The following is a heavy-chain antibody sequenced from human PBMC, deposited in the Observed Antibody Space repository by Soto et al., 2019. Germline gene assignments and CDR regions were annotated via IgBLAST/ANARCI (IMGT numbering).Heavy chain of an antibody. CDR2: ISSSSTTI. V-gene: IGHV3-48*02. CDR3: ARNNPRTPGWDG. D-gene: IGHD1-20*01. J-gene: IGHJ6*02. CDR1: GFTLSSYS. Sequence: EVQLVESGGGLVQPGGSLRLSCEASGFTLSSYSMNWARQAPGQGLEWVSYISSSSTTIYYADSVKGRFTISRDNAKNSLYLQTNSLRDEDTAVYYCARNNPRTPGWDGWGQGTTITVSS.